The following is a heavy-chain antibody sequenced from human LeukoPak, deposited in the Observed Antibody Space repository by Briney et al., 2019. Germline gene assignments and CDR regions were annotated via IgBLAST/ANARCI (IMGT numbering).Heavy chain of an antibody. V-gene: IGHV4-34*09. Sequence: PSETLSLTCAVYGGSFSGYYWSWIRQPPGKGLEWIGYIYYSGSTYYNPSLKSRLTISIDTSKNQFSLKLSSVTAADTAVYYCAKTRPNSGRAFDYWGQGTLVTVSS. J-gene: IGHJ4*02. D-gene: IGHD1-26*01. CDR1: GGSFSGYY. CDR2: IYYSGST. CDR3: AKTRPNSGRAFDY.